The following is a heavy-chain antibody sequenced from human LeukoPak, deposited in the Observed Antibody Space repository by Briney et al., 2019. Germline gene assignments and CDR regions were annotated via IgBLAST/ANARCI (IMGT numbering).Heavy chain of an antibody. V-gene: IGHV3-23*01. CDR1: GFTFSSYS. D-gene: IGHD4-17*01. J-gene: IGHJ4*02. CDR3: AKDHGYGDYWPDFDY. Sequence: PGGSLRLSCAASGFTFSSYSMNWVRQAPGKGLEWVSAISGSGGSTYYADSVKGRFTISRDNSKNTLYLQMNSLRAEDTAVYYCAKDHGYGDYWPDFDYWGQGTLVTVSS. CDR2: ISGSGGST.